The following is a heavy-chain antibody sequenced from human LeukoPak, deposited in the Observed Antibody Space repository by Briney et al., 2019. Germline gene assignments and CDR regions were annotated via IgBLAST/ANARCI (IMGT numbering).Heavy chain of an antibody. Sequence: SETLTLTCTVSGGSISSYHWNWIRQPPGKGLEWIGYIHYSGSTDYNPALKSRVTISVDTSKHQLSLKLSSVTAADTAVYYCARQGPGGYYDSSGYYVLYWYFDLWGRGTLVTVSS. CDR3: ARQGPGGYYDSSGYYVLYWYFDL. J-gene: IGHJ2*01. V-gene: IGHV4-59*08. CDR2: IHYSGST. D-gene: IGHD3-22*01. CDR1: GGSISSYH.